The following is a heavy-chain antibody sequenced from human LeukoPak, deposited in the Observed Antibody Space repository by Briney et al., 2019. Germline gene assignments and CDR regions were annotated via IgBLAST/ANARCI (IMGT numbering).Heavy chain of an antibody. J-gene: IGHJ5*02. D-gene: IGHD2-8*01. Sequence: PSETLSLTCTVSGGSISSSSYYWGWIRQPPGKGLEWIGSMYYSGSTYYNPSLKSRVTISVDTSKNQFSLKLSSVTAADMAVYYCARHVFRNWFDPWGQGTLVTVSS. CDR2: MYYSGST. CDR1: GGSISSSSYY. V-gene: IGHV4-39*01. CDR3: ARHVFRNWFDP.